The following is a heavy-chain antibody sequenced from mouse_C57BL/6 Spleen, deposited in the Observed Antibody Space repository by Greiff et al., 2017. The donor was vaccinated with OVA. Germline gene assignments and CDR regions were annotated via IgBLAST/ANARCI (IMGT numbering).Heavy chain of an antibody. CDR1: GYTFTSYW. Sequence: QVQLQQPGAELVMPGASVKLSCKASGYTFTSYWMHWVKQRPGQGLEWIGEIDPSDSYTNYNQKFKGKSTLTVDKSSSTAYMQLSSLTSEDSAVYYCARSLNSNYEDFDYWGQGTTLTVS. CDR3: ARSLNSNYEDFDY. V-gene: IGHV1-69*01. D-gene: IGHD2-5*01. J-gene: IGHJ2*01. CDR2: IDPSDSYT.